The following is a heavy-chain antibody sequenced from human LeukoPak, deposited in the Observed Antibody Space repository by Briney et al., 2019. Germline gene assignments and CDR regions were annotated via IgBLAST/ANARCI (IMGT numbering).Heavy chain of an antibody. Sequence: GGSLRLSCAASGFTVSNYWMHWVRQAPGEGLVWVSRVNSDRRSVAYADSVQGRFTFSTGNTKNTVYLQMDSLRDEDTAVYYCTRERNNGWDSWGQGTLVSVS. V-gene: IGHV3-74*01. CDR3: TRERNNGWDS. CDR2: VNSDRRSV. J-gene: IGHJ4*02. CDR1: GFTVSNYW. D-gene: IGHD6-19*01.